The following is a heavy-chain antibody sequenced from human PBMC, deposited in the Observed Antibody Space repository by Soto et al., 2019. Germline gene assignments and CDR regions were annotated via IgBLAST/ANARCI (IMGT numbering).Heavy chain of an antibody. D-gene: IGHD3-3*01. V-gene: IGHV3-23*01. CDR2: ISGSGGST. CDR1: GFTFSSYA. J-gene: IGHJ5*02. CDR3: AKSKFGVVIRNWFDP. Sequence: GGSLRLSCAASGFTFSSYAMSWVRQAPGKGLEWVSAISGSGGSTYYADSVKGRFTISRDNSKNTLYLQMNSLRAEDTAVYYCAKSKFGVVIRNWFDPWGQGTLVTVSS.